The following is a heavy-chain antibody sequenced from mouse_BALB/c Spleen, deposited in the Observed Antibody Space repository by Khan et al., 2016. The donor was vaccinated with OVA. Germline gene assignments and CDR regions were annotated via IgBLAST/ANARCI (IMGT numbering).Heavy chain of an antibody. CDR1: GYSITSGYG. CDR3: VRTARIKY. Sequence: EVQLVESGPGLVKPSQSLYLTCTVTGYSITSGYGWNWIRQFPGNKLEWMGYISYSGSTYYNPSLKGRITITRATSKNQFFLQLYAVTTEDTATYYCVRTARIKYWGQGTTLTVSS. CDR2: ISYSGST. J-gene: IGHJ2*01. V-gene: IGHV3-1*02. D-gene: IGHD1-2*01.